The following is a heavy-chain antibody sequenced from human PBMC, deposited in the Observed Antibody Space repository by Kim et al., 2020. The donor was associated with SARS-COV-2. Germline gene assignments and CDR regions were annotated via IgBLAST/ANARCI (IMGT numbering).Heavy chain of an antibody. D-gene: IGHD2-2*01. CDR1: GFTFSTSA. CDR2: IFEDGSGT. CDR3: AKELRVTSVTCYWYFEF. Sequence: GGSLRLSCAASGFTFSTSAMSWVRQAPGKGLEWVAGIFEDGSGTYYADSVKGRFTISRDNSKNILSLHMATLRAEDTAVYYCAKELRVTSVTCYWYFEFWGRGTLDAVPS. J-gene: IGHJ2*01. V-gene: IGHV3-23*03.